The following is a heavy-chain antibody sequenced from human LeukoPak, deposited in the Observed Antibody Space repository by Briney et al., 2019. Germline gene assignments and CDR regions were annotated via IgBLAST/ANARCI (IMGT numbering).Heavy chain of an antibody. CDR1: GFTFSSYS. V-gene: IGHV3-21*01. CDR2: ISSSSSYI. Sequence: GGSLRLSCAAPGFTFSSYSMNWVRQAPGKGLEWVLSISSSSSYIYYADSVKGRFTISRDNAKNSLYLQMNSLRAEDTAVYYCARGEVAAARFIDYWGQGTLVTVSS. CDR3: ARGEVAAARFIDY. D-gene: IGHD6-13*01. J-gene: IGHJ4*02.